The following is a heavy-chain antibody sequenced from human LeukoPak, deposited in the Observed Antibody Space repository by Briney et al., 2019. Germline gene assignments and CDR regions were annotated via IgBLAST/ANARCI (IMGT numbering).Heavy chain of an antibody. D-gene: IGHD3-16*02. CDR3: ARDGDDYIWGSYRNSNWFDP. J-gene: IGHJ5*02. Sequence: GRSLRLSCAASGFTFDDFALHWVRQAPGKGLEWVSGISWNSGDIGYADSVKGRFTISRDNSKNTLYLQMNSLRAEDTAVYYCARDGDDYIWGSYRNSNWFDPWGQGTLVTVSS. CDR2: ISWNSGDI. CDR1: GFTFDDFA. V-gene: IGHV3-9*01.